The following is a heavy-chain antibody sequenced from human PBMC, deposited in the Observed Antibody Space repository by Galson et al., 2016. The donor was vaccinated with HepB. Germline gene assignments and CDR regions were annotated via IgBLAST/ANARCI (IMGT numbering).Heavy chain of an antibody. D-gene: IGHD3-16*01. CDR3: AKDAGRGLRGYYGMDV. Sequence: SLRLSCATSGFTFNSYGMNWVRQAPGKGLEWVSGISSSFGSIDYADSVKGRFTISRDTSKNTLYLQMNSLRADDTALYYCAKDAGRGLRGYYGMDVWGQGTTVIVSS. CDR1: GFTFNSYG. J-gene: IGHJ6*02. CDR2: ISSSFGSI. V-gene: IGHV3-23*01.